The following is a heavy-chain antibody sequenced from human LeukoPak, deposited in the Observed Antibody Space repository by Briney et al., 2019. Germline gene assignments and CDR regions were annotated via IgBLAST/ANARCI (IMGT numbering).Heavy chain of an antibody. Sequence: GRSLRLSCAASGFTFSSYGMHWVRQAPGKGLEWVAVISYDGSNKYYADSVKGRFTISRDNSKNTLYLQMNSLRAEDTAVYYCARPQVSEWPYDSTGPLDYWGQGTLVTVSS. J-gene: IGHJ4*02. CDR3: ARPQVSEWPYDSTGPLDY. D-gene: IGHD3-22*01. CDR2: ISYDGSNK. V-gene: IGHV3-30*03. CDR1: GFTFSSYG.